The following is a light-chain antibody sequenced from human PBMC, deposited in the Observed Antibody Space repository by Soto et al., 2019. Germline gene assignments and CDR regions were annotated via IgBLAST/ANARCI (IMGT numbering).Light chain of an antibody. CDR3: AAWDDSLNGPVV. CDR1: RSNIGGNT. V-gene: IGLV1-44*01. Sequence: QSVLTQPPSASGTPGQRVTISCSGSRSNIGGNTVNWYQQVPGTAPKLLIYRSNQRPSGVPDRFSGSKSGTSASLAISGLQSEDEADYYCAAWDDSLNGPVVFGGGTKVTVL. J-gene: IGLJ2*01. CDR2: RSN.